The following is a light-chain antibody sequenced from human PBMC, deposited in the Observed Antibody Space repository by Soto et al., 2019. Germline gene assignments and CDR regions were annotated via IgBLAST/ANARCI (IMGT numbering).Light chain of an antibody. CDR2: EVT. J-gene: IGLJ2*01. Sequence: QSALTQPPSASGSPGQSVTISCTGTSSDVGGDNYVSWYQQHPGKAPKPMIYEVTKRPSGVPDRFSGSRSGNKASLTVSGLQAEDEADYYCCSYEGSTSIFGGGTKLTVL. CDR3: CSYEGSTSI. V-gene: IGLV2-8*01. CDR1: SSDVGGDNY.